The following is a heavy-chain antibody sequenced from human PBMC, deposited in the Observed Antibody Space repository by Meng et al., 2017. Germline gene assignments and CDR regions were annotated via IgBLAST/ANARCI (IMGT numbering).Heavy chain of an antibody. Sequence: QGQLGESGGGVVQPGRSLRLSCAASGFTFSSYAMHWVRQAPGKGLEWVAVISYDGSNKYYADSVKGRFTISRDNSKNTLYLQMNSLRAEDTAVYYCARSYSGSSLFDYWGQGTLVTVSS. CDR2: ISYDGSNK. CDR3: ARSYSGSSLFDY. CDR1: GFTFSSYA. D-gene: IGHD1-26*01. V-gene: IGHV3-30*07. J-gene: IGHJ4*02.